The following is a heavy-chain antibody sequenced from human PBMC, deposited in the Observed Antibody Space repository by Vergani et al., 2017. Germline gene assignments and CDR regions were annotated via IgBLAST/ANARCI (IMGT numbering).Heavy chain of an antibody. CDR1: GFTFSSYS. V-gene: IGHV3-21*01. Sequence: EVQLVESGGGLVKPGGSLRLSCAASGFTFSSYSMNWVRQAPGKGLEWVSSISSSRSYIYYADSVKGRFTISRDNAKNSLYLQMNSLRAEDTAVYYCARGQRDVVVVAAQAPDYWGQGTLVTVSS. D-gene: IGHD2-15*01. CDR3: ARGQRDVVVVAAQAPDY. J-gene: IGHJ4*02. CDR2: ISSSRSYI.